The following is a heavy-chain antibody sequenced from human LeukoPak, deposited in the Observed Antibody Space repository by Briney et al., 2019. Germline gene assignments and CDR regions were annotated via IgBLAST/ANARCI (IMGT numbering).Heavy chain of an antibody. CDR1: GGTFSSYA. D-gene: IGHD3-22*01. CDR3: ASSPRYYYDSSGYLDV. J-gene: IGHJ6*04. Sequence: SVKVSCKASGGTFSSYAISWVRQAPGQGLEWMGGIIPVFGTANYAQKFQGRVTITADESTSTAYMELSRLRSEDTAVYYCASSPRYYYDSSGYLDVWGKGTTVTISS. V-gene: IGHV1-69*13. CDR2: IIPVFGTA.